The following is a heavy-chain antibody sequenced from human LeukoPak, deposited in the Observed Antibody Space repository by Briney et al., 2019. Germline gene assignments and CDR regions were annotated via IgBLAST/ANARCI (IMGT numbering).Heavy chain of an antibody. CDR1: GFSVSSNY. V-gene: IGHV3-53*01. D-gene: IGHD5-18*01. Sequence: QPGGSLRLSCAASGFSVSSNYMSWVRQAPGKGLEWVSLIYSGGSTYYADSAKGRFTISRDTSKNTLYLQMNSLRPEDTAVYYCASGLRAVWIQLSGPDYWGQGTLVTVSS. CDR3: ASGLRAVWIQLSGPDY. J-gene: IGHJ4*02. CDR2: IYSGGST.